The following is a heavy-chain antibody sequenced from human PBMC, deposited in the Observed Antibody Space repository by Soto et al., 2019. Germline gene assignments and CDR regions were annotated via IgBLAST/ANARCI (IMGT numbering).Heavy chain of an antibody. CDR1: GFTFSSYA. Sequence: EVQLLESGGGLVQPGGSLRLSCAASGFTFSSYAMSWVRQAPGKGLEWVSAISGSGGSTYYADSVKGRFTISRHNSKNTLYMQMNSLRAEDTAVYYCAKDPRYCSGGSCYAPYYYYYYMDVWGKGTTVTVSS. CDR3: AKDPRYCSGGSCYAPYYYYYYMDV. J-gene: IGHJ6*03. D-gene: IGHD2-15*01. V-gene: IGHV3-23*01. CDR2: ISGSGGST.